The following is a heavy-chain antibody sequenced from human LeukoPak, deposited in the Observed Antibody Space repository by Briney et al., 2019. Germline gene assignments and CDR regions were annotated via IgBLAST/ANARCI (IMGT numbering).Heavy chain of an antibody. Sequence: PSETLSLTCTVSGGSISSYYWSWIRQPPGKGLDWIGYIYYSGSTNYNPSLKSRVTISVDTSKNQFSLKLSSVTAADTAVYYCARDHGGGYLFDYWGQGTLVTVSS. J-gene: IGHJ4*02. CDR3: ARDHGGGYLFDY. CDR2: IYYSGST. CDR1: GGSISSYY. D-gene: IGHD1-26*01. V-gene: IGHV4-59*01.